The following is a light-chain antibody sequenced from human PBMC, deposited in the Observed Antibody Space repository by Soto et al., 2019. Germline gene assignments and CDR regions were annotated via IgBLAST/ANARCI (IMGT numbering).Light chain of an antibody. CDR1: QSVSSSY. CDR2: GAS. CDR3: QQYGSSIT. Sequence: EIVLTQSPGTLSLSPGERATLSCRASQSVSSSYLAWYQQKPGQAPRLLIYGASSSATGIPDRFSGSGSGTDFTLTISRLEPEDFAVYYCQQYGSSITFGPGTKVDIK. V-gene: IGKV3-20*01. J-gene: IGKJ3*01.